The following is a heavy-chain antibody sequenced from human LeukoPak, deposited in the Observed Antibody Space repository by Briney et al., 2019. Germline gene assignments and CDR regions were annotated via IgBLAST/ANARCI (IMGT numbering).Heavy chain of an antibody. CDR3: ARVLGRSAPLPDY. CDR2: ISGGGGST. CDR1: GVSFNRNV. D-gene: IGHD3-16*01. J-gene: IGHJ4*02. V-gene: IGHV3-23*01. Sequence: GGSLRLSCAASGVSFNRNVMNRVRQAPGKGLEWVSGISGGGGSTYYADSVKGRFTIYRDNSKNTLYLQMNSLRAEDTAVYYCARVLGRSAPLPDYWGQGTLVTVSS.